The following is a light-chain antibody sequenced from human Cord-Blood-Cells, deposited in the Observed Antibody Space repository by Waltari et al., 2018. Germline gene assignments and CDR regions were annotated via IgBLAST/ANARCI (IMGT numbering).Light chain of an antibody. CDR2: WAS. CDR1: QSVLYSSNNKNY. J-gene: IGKJ2*01. V-gene: IGKV4-1*01. Sequence: DIVMTQSPDSLAVSLGERPTINCKSSQSVLYSSNNKNYLAWYQQKPVQPPKLLIYWASTRESGVPDRFSGSESGTDFTLTISSLQAEDVAVYYCQQYYSTPPTFGQGTKLEIK. CDR3: QQYYSTPPT.